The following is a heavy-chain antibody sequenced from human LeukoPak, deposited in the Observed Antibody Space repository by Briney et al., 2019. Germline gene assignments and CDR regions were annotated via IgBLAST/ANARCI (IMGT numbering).Heavy chain of an antibody. Sequence: SETLSLXCTVSGGSISTSYWSWSRQPPGKGLEWIGYIYYTGSTNYNPSLKGRVTISLDTSKNRFSLEMTSVTAADTALYYCARGAGWWNYWGQGMLVTVSS. CDR3: ARGAGWWNY. CDR2: IYYTGST. J-gene: IGHJ4*02. CDR1: GGSISTSY. V-gene: IGHV4-59*01. D-gene: IGHD6-19*01.